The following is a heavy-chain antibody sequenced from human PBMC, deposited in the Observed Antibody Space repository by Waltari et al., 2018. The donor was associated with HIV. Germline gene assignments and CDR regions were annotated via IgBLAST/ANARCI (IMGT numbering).Heavy chain of an antibody. D-gene: IGHD3-22*01. Sequence: QVQLQQWGAGLLKPSETLSLTCAVYGGSFSGYYWSWIRQPPGKGLEWIGEINHSGSTNYNPSLKSRGTISVDTSKNQFSLKLSSVTAADTAVYYCARRGYKDYYDSSGSLSPFDYWGQGTLVTVSS. V-gene: IGHV4-34*01. CDR1: GGSFSGYY. J-gene: IGHJ4*02. CDR3: ARRGYKDYYDSSGSLSPFDY. CDR2: INHSGST.